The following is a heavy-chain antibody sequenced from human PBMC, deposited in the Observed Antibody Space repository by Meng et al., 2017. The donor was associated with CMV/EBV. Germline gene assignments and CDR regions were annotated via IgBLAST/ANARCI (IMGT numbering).Heavy chain of an antibody. CDR1: GGSISSGGYY. CDR2: IYYSGST. V-gene: IGHV4-31*03. J-gene: IGHJ5*02. D-gene: IGHD2-15*01. Sequence: SGTLSLTCTVSGGSISSGGYYWSWIRQHPGKGLEWIGYIYYSGSTYYNPSLKSRVTISVDTSKNQFSLKLSSVTAADTAVYYCARVEVVAGKNWFDPWGQGTLVTVSS. CDR3: ARVEVVAGKNWFDP.